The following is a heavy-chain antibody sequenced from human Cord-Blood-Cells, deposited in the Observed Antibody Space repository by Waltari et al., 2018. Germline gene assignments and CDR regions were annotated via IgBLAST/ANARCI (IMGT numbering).Heavy chain of an antibody. J-gene: IGHJ4*02. CDR3: ARHVGIVATSLDY. D-gene: IGHD5-12*01. Sequence: QLQLQESGPGLVKPSETLSLTCTVSGGSISSSSYYWGWIRQPPGKGLEWIGRIYYRGSTYYNPSLKSRVTISVDTSKNQFSLKLSSVTAADTAVYYCARHVGIVATSLDYWGQGTLVTVSS. CDR1: GGSISSSSYY. CDR2: IYYRGST. V-gene: IGHV4-39*01.